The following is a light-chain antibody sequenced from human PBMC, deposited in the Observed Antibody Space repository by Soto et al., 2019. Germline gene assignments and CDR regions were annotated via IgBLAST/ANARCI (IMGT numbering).Light chain of an antibody. CDR1: QSVSSD. V-gene: IGKV3-15*01. CDR3: QQYNNWPLYT. J-gene: IGKJ2*01. Sequence: EIVMTQSPATLSVSPGVRATLSCRASQSVSSDVAWYQQKPGQAPRHLIYGASTRATGIPARFSGSGSGTEFSLTISSLQSEDFAVYYCQQYNNWPLYTFGQGTKLEIK. CDR2: GAS.